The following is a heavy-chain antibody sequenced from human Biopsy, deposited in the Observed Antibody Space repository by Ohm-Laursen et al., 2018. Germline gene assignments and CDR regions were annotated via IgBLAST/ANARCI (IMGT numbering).Heavy chain of an antibody. J-gene: IGHJ6*02. V-gene: IGHV1-46*01. D-gene: IGHD2-21*01. CDR2: VNPVAEAT. CDR3: ARESPLRLGVCGAIRCFKEVFGMDV. CDR1: GYNFGNYY. Sequence: SSVKVSCKASGYNFGNYYINWVRKVPGQGLEWLGVVNPVAEATMYAQKFQDRITLTRDASTNTVYMDLTSLTSEDTSVYYCARESPLRLGVCGAIRCFKEVFGMDVWGQGTTVIVSS.